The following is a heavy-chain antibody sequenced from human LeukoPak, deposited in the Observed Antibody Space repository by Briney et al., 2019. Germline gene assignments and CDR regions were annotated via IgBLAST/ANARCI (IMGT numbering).Heavy chain of an antibody. D-gene: IGHD6-6*01. V-gene: IGHV3-23*01. J-gene: IGHJ6*03. CDR3: AKISRSSSSRGYYYYMDV. CDR1: GFTFSSYA. Sequence: GGSLRLSCTASGFTFSSYAMSWVRQAPGKGLEWVSAISGSGGSTYYADSVKGRFTISRDNSKNTLYLQMNSLRAEDTAVYYCAKISRSSSSRGYYYYMDVWGKGTTVTVSS. CDR2: ISGSGGST.